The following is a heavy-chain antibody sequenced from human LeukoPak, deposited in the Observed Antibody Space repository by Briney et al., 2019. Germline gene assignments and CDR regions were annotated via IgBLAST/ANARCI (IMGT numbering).Heavy chain of an antibody. CDR2: ISNDGSNK. Sequence: GGSLRLSCAASGFTFSSYGMHWVRQAPGKGLEWVAVISNDGSNKYYADSVKGRFTISRDNSKNTLYLQMNSLRAEDTAVYYCARDPQWLGFDYWGQGTLVTVSS. V-gene: IGHV3-30*03. CDR1: GFTFSSYG. J-gene: IGHJ4*02. CDR3: ARDPQWLGFDY. D-gene: IGHD6-19*01.